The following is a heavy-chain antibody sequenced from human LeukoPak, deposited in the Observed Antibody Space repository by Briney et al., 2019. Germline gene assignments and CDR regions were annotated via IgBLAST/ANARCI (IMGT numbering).Heavy chain of an antibody. D-gene: IGHD6-13*01. CDR3: ARTTHSSSWSGVFGDAFDI. CDR2: MNPNSGNT. V-gene: IGHV1-8*01. CDR1: GYTFTSYD. Sequence: ASVKVSCKASGYTFTSYDINWVRQATGQGLEWMGWMNPNSGNTGYAQKFQGRVTMTRNTSISTAYMELSSLRSEDTAAYYCARTTHSSSWSGVFGDAFDIWGQGTMVTVSS. J-gene: IGHJ3*02.